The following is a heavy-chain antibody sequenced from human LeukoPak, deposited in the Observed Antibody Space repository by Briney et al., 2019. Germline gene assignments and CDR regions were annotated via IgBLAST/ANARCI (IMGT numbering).Heavy chain of an antibody. V-gene: IGHV1-69*13. Sequence: ASVKVSCKASGGTFSSYAISWVRQAPGQGLEWMGGIIPIFGTANYAQKFQGRVTITADESTSTAYMELSSLRSEDTAVYYCARGGILEGPYYHYMDVWGKGTTVTVSS. D-gene: IGHD3-3*01. J-gene: IGHJ6*03. CDR2: IIPIFGTA. CDR3: ARGGILEGPYYHYMDV. CDR1: GGTFSSYA.